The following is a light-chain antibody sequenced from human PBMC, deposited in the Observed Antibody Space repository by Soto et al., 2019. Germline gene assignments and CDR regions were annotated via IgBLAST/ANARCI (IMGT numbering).Light chain of an antibody. V-gene: IGKV1-9*01. J-gene: IGKJ4*01. CDR3: QQLESYPSP. Sequence: IQLTQSPSSLSASVGNRVTITCRASQGISNFLSWYQQKTGKAPKLRIYAASTLQSVVTSRCCGIGSWTDFTLTISSLKPEDFATCYCQQLESYPSPFGGVTKVDIK. CDR1: QGISNF. CDR2: AAS.